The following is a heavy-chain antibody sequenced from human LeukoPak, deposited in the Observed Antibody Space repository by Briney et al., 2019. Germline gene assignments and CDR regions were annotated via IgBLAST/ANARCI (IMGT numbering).Heavy chain of an antibody. Sequence: SGGSLRLSCAASGITVNTNYMSWVRQAPGKGLEWVSIIYSGGATFYADSVKGRFTISRDNSKNTLYLQMNSLRAEDTAVYYCAKGKRYEYYYYYMDVWGKGTTVTVSS. CDR2: IYSGGAT. CDR3: AKGKRYEYYYYYMDV. CDR1: GITVNTNY. J-gene: IGHJ6*03. V-gene: IGHV3-53*01. D-gene: IGHD3-9*01.